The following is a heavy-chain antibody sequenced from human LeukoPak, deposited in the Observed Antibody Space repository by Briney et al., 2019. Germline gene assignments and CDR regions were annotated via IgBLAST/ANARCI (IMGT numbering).Heavy chain of an antibody. CDR2: ISYIGST. V-gene: IGHV4-59*11. Sequence: SETLSPTCAVSDDSFSSHYWTWIRQPPGKGLEWIGYISYIGSTNYNPSLKSRVIISIDTSKKQFSLKLSSVTAADTAVYYCARDLVTVTKGFDIWGQGTMVSVSS. CDR1: DDSFSSHY. D-gene: IGHD4-17*01. J-gene: IGHJ3*02. CDR3: ARDLVTVTKGFDI.